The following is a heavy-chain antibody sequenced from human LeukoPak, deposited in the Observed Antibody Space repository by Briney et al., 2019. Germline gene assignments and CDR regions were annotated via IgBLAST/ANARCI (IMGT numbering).Heavy chain of an antibody. CDR3: AKGARGGDDYYDSSGYLG. Sequence: GGSLRLSCAASGFTFSSYAMSWVRQAPGKGLEWVSAISGSGGSTYYADSVKGRFTISRDNSKNTLYLQMNSLRAEDTAVYYCAKGARGGDDYYDSSGYLGWGQGTLATVSS. CDR2: ISGSGGST. J-gene: IGHJ4*02. CDR1: GFTFSSYA. D-gene: IGHD3-22*01. V-gene: IGHV3-23*01.